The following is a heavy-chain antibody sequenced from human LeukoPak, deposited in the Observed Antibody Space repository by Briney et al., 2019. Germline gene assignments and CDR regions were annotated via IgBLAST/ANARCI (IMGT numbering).Heavy chain of an antibody. CDR2: ISGSGDKT. CDR1: GFTFNRNA. D-gene: IGHD6-19*01. CDR3: VRRGDASSGWGDHDY. J-gene: IGHJ4*02. Sequence: GGSLRLSCAASGFTFNRNAISWVRQAPGKGLEWVSTISGSGDKTFYADSVKGRFTISRDNSKNMLHLQMSSLTAEDTAVYYCVRRGDASSGWGDHDYWGQGALVTVSS. V-gene: IGHV3-23*01.